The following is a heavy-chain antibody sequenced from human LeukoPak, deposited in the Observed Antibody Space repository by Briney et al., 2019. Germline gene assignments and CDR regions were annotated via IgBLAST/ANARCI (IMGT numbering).Heavy chain of an antibody. V-gene: IGHV4-59*01. CDR1: GGSISSYY. CDR2: IYYSGST. Sequence: SETLSLTCTVSGGSISSYYWSWIRQPPGKGLEWIGYIYYSGSTNYNPSLKSRVTISVDTSKNQFSLKLSSVTAADTAVYYCARVRYCGGDCYPFDYWGQGTLVTVSS. J-gene: IGHJ4*02. D-gene: IGHD2-21*02. CDR3: ARVRYCGGDCYPFDY.